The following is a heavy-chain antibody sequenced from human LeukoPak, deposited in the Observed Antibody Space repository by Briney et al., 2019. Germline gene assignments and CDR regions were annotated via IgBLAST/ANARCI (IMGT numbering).Heavy chain of an antibody. Sequence: SETLSLTCTVSGVSISSYYWSWIRQPPGKGLEWIGYIYYSGSTNYNPSLKSRVTISVDTSKNQFSLKLSSVTAADTAVYYCARGTGDYDFWSGYYLLWFDPWGQGTLVTVSS. CDR1: GVSISSYY. V-gene: IGHV4-59*01. CDR3: ARGTGDYDFWSGYYLLWFDP. CDR2: IYYSGST. D-gene: IGHD3-3*01. J-gene: IGHJ5*02.